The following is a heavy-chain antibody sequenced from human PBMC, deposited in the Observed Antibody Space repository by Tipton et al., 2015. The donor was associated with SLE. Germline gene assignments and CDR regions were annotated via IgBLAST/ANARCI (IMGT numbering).Heavy chain of an antibody. D-gene: IGHD3-3*01. J-gene: IGHJ1*01. CDR1: GFTFSSYA. CDR3: TRGVLRFLEWLLSGSFQH. Sequence: SLRLSCAASGFTFSSYAMHWVRQAPGKGLEWVAIISYDGGSKFYADSMKGRFTISRDNSKNTLYLQMNSLRAEDTAVYYCTRGVLRFLEWLLSGSFQHWGQGTLVTVSS. V-gene: IGHV3-30*04. CDR2: ISYDGGSK.